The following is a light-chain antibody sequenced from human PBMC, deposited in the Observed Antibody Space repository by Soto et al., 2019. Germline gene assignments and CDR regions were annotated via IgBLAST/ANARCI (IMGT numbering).Light chain of an antibody. Sequence: EIVLTQSPGTLSLSPGERATLSCRASPSVSNYLAWYQQKPGQAPRLLIYAASTRATGIPARFIGNGSGTEFTLTISSLQSEDFAVYYCQQYNNWWTFGQGTKVDIK. CDR1: PSVSNY. CDR2: AAS. CDR3: QQYNNWWT. J-gene: IGKJ1*01. V-gene: IGKV3D-15*01.